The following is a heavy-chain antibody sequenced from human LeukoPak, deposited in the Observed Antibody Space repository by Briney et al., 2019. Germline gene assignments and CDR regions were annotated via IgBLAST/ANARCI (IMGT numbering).Heavy chain of an antibody. CDR2: ISAYNGNT. CDR1: GYTFTSYG. D-gene: IGHD3-3*01. Sequence: ASVKVSCKASGYTFTSYGISWVRQAPGQGLEWMGCISAYNGNTSYAQKLQGRVTMTTDTSTSKAYMELRSLRSDDTAVYYCARDIQTYYDFWSGYCFDYWGQGTLVTVSS. V-gene: IGHV1-18*01. CDR3: ARDIQTYYDFWSGYCFDY. J-gene: IGHJ4*02.